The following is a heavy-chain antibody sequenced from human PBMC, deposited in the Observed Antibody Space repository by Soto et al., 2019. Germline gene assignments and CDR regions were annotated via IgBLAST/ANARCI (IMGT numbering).Heavy chain of an antibody. Sequence: GGSLRLSCAASGFTFSSYGMHWVRQAPGKGLEWVAVISYDGSNKYYADSVKGRFTISRDNSKNTLYLQMNSLRAEDTAVYYCAKVRGSSSWYDRIDYWGQGTLVTVSS. D-gene: IGHD6-13*01. CDR2: ISYDGSNK. V-gene: IGHV3-30*18. CDR1: GFTFSSYG. CDR3: AKVRGSSSWYDRIDY. J-gene: IGHJ4*02.